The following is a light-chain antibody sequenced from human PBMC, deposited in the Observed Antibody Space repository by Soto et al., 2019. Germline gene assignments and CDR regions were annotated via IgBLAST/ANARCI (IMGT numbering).Light chain of an antibody. CDR3: QQYHSVPYT. V-gene: IGKV1-33*01. CDR2: DVS. Sequence: DTQMTQSPSSLSASVGDRVTIPCQASEDIGNHLNWYQQKPGKAPQLLIYDVSNLETGVPSRFTANAPGKDFSFPIRRLQAEGFATYYCQQYHSVPYTFGGGTKLE. CDR1: EDIGNH. J-gene: IGKJ2*01.